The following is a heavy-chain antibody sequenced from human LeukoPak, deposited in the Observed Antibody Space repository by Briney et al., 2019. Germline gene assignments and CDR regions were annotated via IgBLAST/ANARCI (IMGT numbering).Heavy chain of an antibody. CDR3: AKDRHFYGAGTYYNLDY. J-gene: IGHJ4*02. CDR1: GFIFSTHG. D-gene: IGHD3-10*01. V-gene: IGHV3-30*18. CDR2: ISYDGSKK. Sequence: GRSLRLSCAASGFIFSTHGMHWVRQAPGKGLEWVSLISYDGSKKYYADSVKGRFTISRDNSNNTLYLQLNSLRAEDTAVYYCAKDRHFYGAGTYYNLDYWGQGTLVTVSS.